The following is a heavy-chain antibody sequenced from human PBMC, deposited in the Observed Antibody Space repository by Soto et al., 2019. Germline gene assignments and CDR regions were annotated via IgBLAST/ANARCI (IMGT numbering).Heavy chain of an antibody. J-gene: IGHJ4*02. D-gene: IGHD4-17*01. Sequence: QVHLVESGGGVVQPGRSLRLSCAASGFTFSNYGLHWVRQAPGKGLEWVAVISPDGSNENYAASVKGRFTISRDNSQNTLYLQMNSLRVEDTAVYYCAGLGSDYYYFDYWGQGTLVTVSS. V-gene: IGHV3-30*03. CDR3: AGLGSDYYYFDY. CDR2: ISPDGSNE. CDR1: GFTFSNYG.